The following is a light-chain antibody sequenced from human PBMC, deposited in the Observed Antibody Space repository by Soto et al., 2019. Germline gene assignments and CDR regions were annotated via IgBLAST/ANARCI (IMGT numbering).Light chain of an antibody. J-gene: IGKJ2*01. CDR3: QQGHNWPLT. CDR2: SAS. Sequence: EIVMPQSPATLSVSPGERATLSCRASQSISTELAWYQQKPGQPPRLLIYSASTRATGVPARFTGSGSGSEFALNSSGLQSEDFGVYYCQQGHNWPLTFGQGNRLEI. CDR1: QSISTE. V-gene: IGKV3-15*01.